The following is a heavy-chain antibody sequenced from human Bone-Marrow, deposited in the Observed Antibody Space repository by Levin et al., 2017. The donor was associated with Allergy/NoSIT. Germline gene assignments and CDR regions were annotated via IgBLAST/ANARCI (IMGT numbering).Heavy chain of an antibody. V-gene: IGHV3-30*03. D-gene: IGHD3-22*01. J-gene: IGHJ4*02. CDR1: GFTFTNYG. CDR3: AREFLHSGYYAL. Sequence: PGGSLRLSCTASGFTFTNYGLHWVRRAPGKGLEWLTLVSYDGSNTYYGDSVKGRFTSSRDNSKATLYLEINSWRVEDTAMYDCAREFLHSGYYALWGQGTLVTVSS. CDR2: VSYDGSNT.